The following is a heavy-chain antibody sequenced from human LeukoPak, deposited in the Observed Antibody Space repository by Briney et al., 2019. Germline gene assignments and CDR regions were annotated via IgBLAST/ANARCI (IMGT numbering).Heavy chain of an antibody. V-gene: IGHV3-23*01. CDR2: ISAGGSSK. J-gene: IGHJ4*02. Sequence: GGSLRLSCAASGFTFSNYAVSWVRQAPGKGLDWVSSISAGGSSKYHADAVQGRFTISRDNPKSTLYLQMNSLRAEDTAIYYCAKAALAGDYNFWTDYYPFYFDYWGQGTLVTVSS. CDR1: GFTFSNYA. D-gene: IGHD3-3*01. CDR3: AKAALAGDYNFWTDYYPFYFDY.